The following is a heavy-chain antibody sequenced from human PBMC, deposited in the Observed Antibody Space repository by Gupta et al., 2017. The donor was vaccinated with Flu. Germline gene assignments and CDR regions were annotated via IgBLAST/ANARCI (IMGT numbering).Heavy chain of an antibody. Sequence: QVHLVESGGGVAQPGVSLRLSCAASGFTFRSHGMHWVRQAPGEGMEWVAGIGNDAITTYYAVSVRGRFTISRDNSKDTVYLQMDSLRVEDTALYYCAKEGADSGDYRFHYDHWGQGTRVTV. D-gene: IGHD3-22*01. V-gene: IGHV3-30*18. CDR3: AKEGADSGDYRFHYDH. CDR2: IGNDAITT. J-gene: IGHJ4*02. CDR1: GFTFRSHG.